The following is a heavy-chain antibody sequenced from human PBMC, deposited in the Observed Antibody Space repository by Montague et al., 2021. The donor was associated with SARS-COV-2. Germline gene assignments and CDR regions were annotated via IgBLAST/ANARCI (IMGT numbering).Heavy chain of an antibody. CDR1: GGSISSGGYY. V-gene: IGHV4-39*01. J-gene: IGHJ4*02. Sequence: SETLSLTCTLSGGSISSGGYYWDWIRQPPGMGLEWIGTIYYSGSTDYNPSLKSRVTISVDTSRNQFSLKVSSVTAADTAVYYCATTGGPTTVAGPFDYWGQGTPVTVSS. D-gene: IGHD6-19*01. CDR3: ATTGGPTTVAGPFDY. CDR2: IYYSGST.